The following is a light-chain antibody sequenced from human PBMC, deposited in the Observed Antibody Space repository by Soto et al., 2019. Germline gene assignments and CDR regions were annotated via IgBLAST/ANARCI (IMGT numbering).Light chain of an antibody. V-gene: IGKV1D-12*01. J-gene: IGKJ5*01. Sequence: EIQMTQSPSSLSASVGDRITITCRASQGISSWLAWYQQKQGKAPKLLIYAASSLQSGVPSRFSGSVSGIHGTITISSLQPEDGSTYYCQQANTFTLTFGQGTRLEIK. CDR3: QQANTFTLT. CDR2: AAS. CDR1: QGISSW.